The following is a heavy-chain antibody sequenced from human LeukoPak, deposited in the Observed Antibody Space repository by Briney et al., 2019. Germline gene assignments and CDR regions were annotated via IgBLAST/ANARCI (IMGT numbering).Heavy chain of an antibody. J-gene: IGHJ4*02. Sequence: SETLSLTCPVSGGSISSYYWSWIRQPPGKGLEWIGYIYYSWSTNYNPSLKSRVTISVESTKHPFSLKQRSVTAADAAVYYWARDSHYGDPDYWGQGTLVTVSS. D-gene: IGHD4-17*01. CDR2: IYYSWST. CDR1: GGSISSYY. V-gene: IGHV4-59*01. CDR3: ARDSHYGDPDY.